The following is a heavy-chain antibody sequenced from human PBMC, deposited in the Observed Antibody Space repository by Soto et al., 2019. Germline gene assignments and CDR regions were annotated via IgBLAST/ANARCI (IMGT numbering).Heavy chain of an antibody. V-gene: IGHV4-59*01. CDR1: GGSISSYY. Sequence: QVQLQESGPGLVKPSETLFLTCTVSGGSISSYYWSWIRQPPGKGLEWIGFIFYSGSTSYNPSLKSRVTISIDTSEYQFSLNLNSVTAADTAVYYCASMIGDPVLSFDSWGQGTLVAVSS. CDR3: ASMIGDPVLSFDS. J-gene: IGHJ5*01. CDR2: IFYSGST. D-gene: IGHD3-10*02.